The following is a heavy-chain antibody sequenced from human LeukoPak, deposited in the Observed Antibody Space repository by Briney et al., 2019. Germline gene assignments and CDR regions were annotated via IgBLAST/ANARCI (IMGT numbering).Heavy chain of an antibody. D-gene: IGHD3-10*01. CDR3: ARSSHGSGIHEVGSDY. Sequence: GASVKVSCKASGGTFSSYAISWVRQAPGQGLEWMGRIIPILGIANYAQKFQGRVTITADKSTSTAYMELSSLRSEDTAVYYCARSSHGSGIHEVGSDYWGQGTLVTVSS. V-gene: IGHV1-69*04. CDR2: IIPILGIA. J-gene: IGHJ4*02. CDR1: GGTFSSYA.